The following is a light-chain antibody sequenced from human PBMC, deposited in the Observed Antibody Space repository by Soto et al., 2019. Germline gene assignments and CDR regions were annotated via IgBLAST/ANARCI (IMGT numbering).Light chain of an antibody. Sequence: QSVLTQPPSVSGAPGQRVTISCTGSSSNIGAGYDVHWYQQLPGTAPKLPIHGNSNRPSGVPDRFSGYKSVTSASLAITGLQADDEADYYCQSYDSSLSGYYVFGTGTKLTVL. CDR3: QSYDSSLSGYYV. CDR2: GNS. V-gene: IGLV1-40*01. CDR1: SSNIGAGYD. J-gene: IGLJ1*01.